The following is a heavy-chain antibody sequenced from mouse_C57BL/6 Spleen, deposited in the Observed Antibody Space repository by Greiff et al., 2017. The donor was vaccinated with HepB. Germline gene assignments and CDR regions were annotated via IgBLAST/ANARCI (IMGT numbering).Heavy chain of an antibody. CDR2: ISGGGGNT. J-gene: IGHJ2*01. D-gene: IGHD2-13*01. V-gene: IGHV5-9*01. Sequence: EVMLVESGGGLVKPGGSLKLSCAASGFTFSSYTMSWVRQTPEKRLEWVATISGGGGNTYYPDSVKGRFTISRDNAKNTLYLQMSSLRSEDTALYYCARHKGLTGFDYWGQGTTLTVSS. CDR3: ARHKGLTGFDY. CDR1: GFTFSSYT.